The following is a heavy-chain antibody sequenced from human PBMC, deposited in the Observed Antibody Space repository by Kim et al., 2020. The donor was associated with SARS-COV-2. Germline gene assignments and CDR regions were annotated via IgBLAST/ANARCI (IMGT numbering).Heavy chain of an antibody. CDR1: GFAFSSFW. CDR3: ATQFDFWSGYPDY. D-gene: IGHD3-3*01. Sequence: GGSLRLSCAASGFAFSSFWMNWVRQAPGKGLEWVANIKQDGSEKYYVDSVKGRFTISRDNAKNSVYLQMNSLSAEDTAVYYCATQFDFWSGYPDYWGHGTLVTVSS. CDR2: IKQDGSEK. V-gene: IGHV3-7*01. J-gene: IGHJ4*01.